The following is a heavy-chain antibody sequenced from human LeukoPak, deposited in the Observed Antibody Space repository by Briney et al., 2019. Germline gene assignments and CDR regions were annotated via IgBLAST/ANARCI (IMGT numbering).Heavy chain of an antibody. CDR3: ARAPITPYGDYPN. J-gene: IGHJ4*02. CDR1: GGSFSGYY. V-gene: IGHV4-34*01. CDR2: INHSGST. Sequence: PSETLSLTCAVYGGSFSGYYWSWIRQPPGKGLEWIGEINHSGSTNYNPSLKSRVTISVDTSKNQFSLKLSSVTAADTAVYYCARAPITPYGDYPNWGQGTLVTVSS. D-gene: IGHD4-17*01.